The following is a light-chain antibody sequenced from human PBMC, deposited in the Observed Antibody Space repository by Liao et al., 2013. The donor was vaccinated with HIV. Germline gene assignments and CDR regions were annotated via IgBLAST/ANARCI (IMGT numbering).Light chain of an antibody. J-gene: IGLJ1*01. V-gene: IGLV3-1*01. Sequence: SYDLTQPPSLSVSPGQTVRITCSADKLGDKYASWYQQKPGQSPVLVIFLDRNRPSGIPERFSGSNSGNTATLTISGTQAMDEADYYCQAWDSNTLYVFGTGTKVTVL. CDR3: QAWDSNTLYV. CDR2: LDR. CDR1: KLGDKY.